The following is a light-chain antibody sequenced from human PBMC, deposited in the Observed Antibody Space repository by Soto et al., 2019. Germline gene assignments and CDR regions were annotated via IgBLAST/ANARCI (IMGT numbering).Light chain of an antibody. Sequence: DIQMTQSPSTLSASVGDRVTITCRASQSISTWLAWYQQKPGKDPKLLIYNASSLQSGVPSSFSGSASWTEFTLTITGLQPDDFATYYCQQSNTYWTFGQGTKVEVK. CDR3: QQSNTYWT. CDR2: NAS. V-gene: IGKV1-5*03. CDR1: QSISTW. J-gene: IGKJ1*01.